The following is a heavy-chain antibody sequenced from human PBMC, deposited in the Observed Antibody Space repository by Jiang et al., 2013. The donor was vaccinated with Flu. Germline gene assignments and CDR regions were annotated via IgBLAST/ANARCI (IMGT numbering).Heavy chain of an antibody. D-gene: IGHD6-6*01. CDR3: ARDRGATGIAAHYYFDY. J-gene: IGHJ4*02. V-gene: IGHV6-1*01. CDR2: TYYRSKWYN. CDR1: GDSVSSNSAA. Sequence: SQTLSLTCAISGDSVSSNSAAWNWIRQSPSRGLEWLGRTYYRSKWYNDYAVSVKSRITINPDTSKNQFSLQLNSVTPEDTAVYYCARDRGATGIAAHYYFDYWGQGTLVTVSS.